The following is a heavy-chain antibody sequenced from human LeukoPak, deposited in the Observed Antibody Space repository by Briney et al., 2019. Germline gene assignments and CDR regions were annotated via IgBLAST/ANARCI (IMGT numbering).Heavy chain of an antibody. Sequence: GGSLRLSCAASGFTFSSYSMNWVRQAPGKGLEWVAVISYDGSNKYYADSVKGRFTISRDNSKNTLYLQMNSLRAEDTAVYYCAKDKEIQLWLRPLDYWGQGTLVTVSS. CDR1: GFTFSSYS. CDR3: AKDKEIQLWLRPLDY. CDR2: ISYDGSNK. V-gene: IGHV3-30*18. D-gene: IGHD5-18*01. J-gene: IGHJ4*02.